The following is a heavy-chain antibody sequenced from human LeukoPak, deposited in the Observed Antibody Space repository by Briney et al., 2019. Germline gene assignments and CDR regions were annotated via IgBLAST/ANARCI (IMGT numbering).Heavy chain of an antibody. CDR2: VYHSGAT. D-gene: IGHD2-2*01. Sequence: SETLSLTCAVSGGSISSNNWWSWARQPPGKGLEWIGEVYHSGATNYSPSLKSRVTISVDTSKKQFSLRLTSATAADTAVYYCARWSQLLGFDYWGHGTLVTVSS. V-gene: IGHV4-4*02. CDR1: GGSISSNNW. CDR3: ARWSQLLGFDY. J-gene: IGHJ4*01.